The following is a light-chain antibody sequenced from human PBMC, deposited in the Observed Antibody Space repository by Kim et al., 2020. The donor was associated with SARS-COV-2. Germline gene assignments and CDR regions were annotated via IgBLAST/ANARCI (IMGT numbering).Light chain of an antibody. CDR3: QSADGSGTYV. J-gene: IGLJ1*01. Sequence: VCPGQTARITCAGDTLAEKPTYWYQQKSGQAPLLVIYRDNERPSGIPERFSGASSGTTVTLTISGVQAEDDADYYCQSADGSGTYVFGTGTKVTVL. V-gene: IGLV3-25*03. CDR2: RDN. CDR1: TLAEKP.